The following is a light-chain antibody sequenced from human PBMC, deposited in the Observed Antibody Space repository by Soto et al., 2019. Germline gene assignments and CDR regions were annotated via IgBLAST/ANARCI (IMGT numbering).Light chain of an antibody. J-gene: IGLJ2*01. CDR3: CSYAGSSCVL. Sequence: QSVLTQSASVSGSPGQSITISCTGTSSDIGNYYLVSWYQHHPGKAPKLIFYDVYKRPSGVSNRFSGSKSGNTASLTISGLQAEDEADYYCCSYAGSSCVLFGGGTKVTVL. CDR2: DVY. V-gene: IGLV2-23*02. CDR1: SSDIGNYYL.